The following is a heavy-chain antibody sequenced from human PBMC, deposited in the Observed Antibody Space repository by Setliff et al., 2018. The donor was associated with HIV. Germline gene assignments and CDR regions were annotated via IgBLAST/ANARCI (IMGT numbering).Heavy chain of an antibody. CDR2: IYFNGIT. D-gene: IGHD6-25*01. V-gene: IGHV4-39*01. CDR3: ARSRPYNSALDY. Sequence: KPSETLSLTCSVSGDSVSSRSYYWGWIRQSPGKGLEWIGSIYFNGITHDNPSLKSRVTTSVDTSKNTVYLQVGSLRPDDTAMYYCARSRPYNSALDYWGQGTLVTVSS. CDR1: GDSVSSRSYY. J-gene: IGHJ4*02.